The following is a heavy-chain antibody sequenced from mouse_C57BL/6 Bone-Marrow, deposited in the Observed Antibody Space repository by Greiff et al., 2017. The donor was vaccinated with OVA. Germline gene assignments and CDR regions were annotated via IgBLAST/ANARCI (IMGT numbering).Heavy chain of an antibody. J-gene: IGHJ2*01. V-gene: IGHV5-4*01. Sequence: EVQLVESGGGLVKPGGSLKLSCAASGFTFSSYAMSWVRQTPEKRLEWVATISDGGSYTYYPDNVKGRFTISRDNAKNNLYLQMSHLKSEDTAMYYCARDRGVYYYGSSLYYFDYWGQGTTLTVSS. CDR2: ISDGGSYT. D-gene: IGHD1-1*01. CDR1: GFTFSSYA. CDR3: ARDRGVYYYGSSLYYFDY.